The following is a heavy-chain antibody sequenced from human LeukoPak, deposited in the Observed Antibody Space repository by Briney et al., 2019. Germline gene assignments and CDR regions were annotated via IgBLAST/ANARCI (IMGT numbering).Heavy chain of an antibody. V-gene: IGHV4-59*01. CDR1: GGSISSYY. D-gene: IGHD3-10*01. CDR3: ARGEGSYFDY. Sequence: SETLSLTCTVSGGSISSYYWSWIRQPPGQGLEWIGNIYYSGSPNYNPSLKSRLTISVDTSKNKFSLKLSSVTAADTAVHYCARGEGSYFDYWGQGTLVSVSS. CDR2: IYYSGSP. J-gene: IGHJ4*02.